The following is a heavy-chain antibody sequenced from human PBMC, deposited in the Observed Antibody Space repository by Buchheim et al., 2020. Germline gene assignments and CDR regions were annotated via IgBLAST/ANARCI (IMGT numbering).Heavy chain of an antibody. Sequence: EVQLLESGGGLVQPGGSLRLSRAASGFTFSSYAMSWVRQAPGKGLEWVANIKQDGSEKYYVDSVKGRFTISRDNAKNSLYLQMNSLRAEDTAVYYCARDTLGYCTNGVCRPGDYWGQGTL. CDR1: GFTFSSYA. CDR3: ARDTLGYCTNGVCRPGDY. D-gene: IGHD2-8*01. CDR2: IKQDGSEK. J-gene: IGHJ4*02. V-gene: IGHV3-7*01.